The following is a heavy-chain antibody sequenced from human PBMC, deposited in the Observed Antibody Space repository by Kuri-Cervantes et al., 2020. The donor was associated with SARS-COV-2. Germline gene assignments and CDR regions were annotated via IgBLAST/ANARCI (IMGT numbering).Heavy chain of an antibody. Sequence: GSLRLSCIVSGGSVSSGSHYWSWIRQPPGKGLEWIGYIYYSGSTKYNPSLKSRVTMSVDTFKNQFSLKLNSVTPADTAVYYCARTLDYYGSGTYCFDYWGQGTLVTVSS. D-gene: IGHD3-10*01. V-gene: IGHV4-61*01. CDR3: ARTLDYYGSGTYCFDY. CDR2: IYYSGST. J-gene: IGHJ4*02. CDR1: GGSVSSGSHY.